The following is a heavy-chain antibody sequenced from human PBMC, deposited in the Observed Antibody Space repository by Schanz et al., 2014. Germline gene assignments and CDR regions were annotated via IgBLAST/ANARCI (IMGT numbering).Heavy chain of an antibody. CDR3: ARLGTGMAVAGSVIDSYYYYMDV. V-gene: IGHV1-69*02. D-gene: IGHD6-19*01. J-gene: IGHJ6*03. CDR1: GGTFSSDT. Sequence: QVQLVQSEAEVKKPGSSVKVSCKASGGTFSSDTFSWVRQAPGQGLEWMGRIVPIAGITNYAQRFQGRVTITADKSSDTAYMELNSLTSEDTAVYYCARLGTGMAVAGSVIDSYYYYMDVWGEGTTVTVSS. CDR2: IVPIAGIT.